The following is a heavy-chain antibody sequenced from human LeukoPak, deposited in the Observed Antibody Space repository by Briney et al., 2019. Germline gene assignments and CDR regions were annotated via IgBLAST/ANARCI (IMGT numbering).Heavy chain of an antibody. Sequence: SETLSLTCTVSGGSISSYYWSWIRQPPGKGLEWIGYIYYSGSTNYNPSLKSRVTISVDTSKNQFSLNLSSVTAADTAVYYCARYSIVGSYFDYWGQGTLVTVSS. CDR2: IYYSGST. J-gene: IGHJ4*02. CDR3: ARYSIVGSYFDY. D-gene: IGHD1-26*01. V-gene: IGHV4-59*08. CDR1: GGSISSYY.